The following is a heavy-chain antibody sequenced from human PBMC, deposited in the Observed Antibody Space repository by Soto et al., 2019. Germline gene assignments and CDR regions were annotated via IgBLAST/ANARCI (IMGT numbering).Heavy chain of an antibody. Sequence: PSVPLSVTCTVAGGSIISGGYYWICNRQHPGKGLEWIGYIYYSGSTNYNPSLKSRVTISVDTSKNQFSLKLSSVTAADTAVYYCASGVDGSGSEYFDYWGQGTLVTVSS. V-gene: IGHV4-61*08. CDR1: GGSIISGGYY. CDR3: ASGVDGSGSEYFDY. J-gene: IGHJ4*02. CDR2: IYYSGST. D-gene: IGHD3-10*01.